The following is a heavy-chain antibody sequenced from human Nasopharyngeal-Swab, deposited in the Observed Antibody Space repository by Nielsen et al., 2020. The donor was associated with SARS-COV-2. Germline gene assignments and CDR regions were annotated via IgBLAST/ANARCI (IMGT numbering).Heavy chain of an antibody. CDR1: GGSFSGYY. V-gene: IGHV4-34*01. CDR2: INHSGST. Sequence: SETLSLTCAVYGGSFSGYYWSWIRQPPGKGLEWIGEINHSGSTNYNPSLKSRVTILVDTSKNQFSLKLSSVTAADTAVYYCARVQYYYDSSGYYSAQIDYWGQGTLVTVSS. CDR3: ARVQYYYDSSGYYSAQIDY. J-gene: IGHJ4*02. D-gene: IGHD3-22*01.